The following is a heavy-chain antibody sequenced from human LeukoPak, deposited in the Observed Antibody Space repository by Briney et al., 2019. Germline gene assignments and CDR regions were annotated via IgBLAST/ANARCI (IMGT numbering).Heavy chain of an antibody. CDR1: GFTFSSYA. CDR3: AKVEGIYIFDY. D-gene: IGHD6-13*01. CDR2: ISGSAGST. J-gene: IGHJ4*02. V-gene: IGHV3-23*01. Sequence: GGSLRLSCAASGFTFSSYAMSWVRQAPGKGLEWVSSISGSAGSTYYADSVRGRFTTSRDNSKNTLYLQMNSLRAEDTAVYYCAKVEGIYIFDYWGQGTLVTVSP.